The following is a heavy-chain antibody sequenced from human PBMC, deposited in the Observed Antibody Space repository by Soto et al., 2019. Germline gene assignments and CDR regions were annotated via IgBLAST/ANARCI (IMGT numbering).Heavy chain of an antibody. CDR2: ISYDGSNK. CDR1: GFTFSSYG. V-gene: IGHV3-30*18. J-gene: IGHJ6*02. D-gene: IGHD3-3*01. CDR3: AKDHGYDFWSGRTGDYYYGMDV. Sequence: QVQLVESGGGVVQPGRSLRLSCAASGFTFSSYGMHWVRQAPGQGLEWVAVISYDGSNKYYADSVKGRFTISGDNTKNTVDLQMNSLRAEDTAVYYGAKDHGYDFWSGRTGDYYYGMDVWGQGTTVTVSS.